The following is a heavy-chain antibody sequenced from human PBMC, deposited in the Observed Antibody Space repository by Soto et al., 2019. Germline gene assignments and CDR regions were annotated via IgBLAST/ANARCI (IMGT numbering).Heavy chain of an antibody. Sequence: EVQLLESGGGLVQPGGSLRLSCAASGFTFSSYAMTWVRQAPGKGLEWISTITASGGITYYADSVKGRFTISRDNSKNTLYLQMNSLRAEDAAVYFCAGQEGYYAYWGQGTQVTVSS. V-gene: IGHV3-23*01. CDR3: AGQEGYYAY. CDR2: ITASGGIT. CDR1: GFTFSSYA. D-gene: IGHD3-22*01. J-gene: IGHJ4*02.